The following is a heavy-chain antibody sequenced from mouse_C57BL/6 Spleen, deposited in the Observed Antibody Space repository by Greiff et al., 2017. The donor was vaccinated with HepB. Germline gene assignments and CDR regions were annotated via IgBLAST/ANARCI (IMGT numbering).Heavy chain of an antibody. Sequence: EVKLVESGGGLVQPGGSLKLSCAASGFTFSDYYMYWVRQTPEKRLEWVAYISNGGGSTYYPDTVKGRFTISRDKAKNTLYLQMSRLKSEDTAMYYCARAYYSNYDYYAMDYWGQGTSVTVSS. CDR1: GFTFSDYY. J-gene: IGHJ4*01. CDR2: ISNGGGST. V-gene: IGHV5-12*01. D-gene: IGHD2-5*01. CDR3: ARAYYSNYDYYAMDY.